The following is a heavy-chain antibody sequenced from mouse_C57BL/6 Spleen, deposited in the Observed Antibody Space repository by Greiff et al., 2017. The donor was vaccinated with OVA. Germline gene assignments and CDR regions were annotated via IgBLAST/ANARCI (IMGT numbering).Heavy chain of an antibody. CDR3: ARSLTGTSAWFAY. CDR2: INPSNGGT. D-gene: IGHD4-1*01. J-gene: IGHJ3*01. CDR1: GYTFTSYW. Sequence: VKLQQPGTELVKPGASVKLSCKASGYTFTSYWMHWVKQRPGQGLEWIGNINPSNGGTNYNEKFKSKATLTVDKSSSTAYMQLSSLTSEDSAVYYCARSLTGTSAWFAYWGQGTLVTVSA. V-gene: IGHV1-53*01.